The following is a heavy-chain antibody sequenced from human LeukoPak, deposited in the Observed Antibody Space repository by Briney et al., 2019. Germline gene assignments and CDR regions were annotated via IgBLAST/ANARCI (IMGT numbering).Heavy chain of an antibody. V-gene: IGHV4-59*01. D-gene: IGHD3-10*01. J-gene: IGHJ4*02. CDR3: ATQIGGFGESDY. CDR2: IYYSGST. Sequence: SETLSLTCTVSGGSISSYYWSWIRQPTGKGLEWIGYIYYSGSTNYNPSLKSRVTISVDTSKNQFSLKLSSVTAADTAVYYCATQIGGFGESDYWGQGTLVTVSS. CDR1: GGSISSYY.